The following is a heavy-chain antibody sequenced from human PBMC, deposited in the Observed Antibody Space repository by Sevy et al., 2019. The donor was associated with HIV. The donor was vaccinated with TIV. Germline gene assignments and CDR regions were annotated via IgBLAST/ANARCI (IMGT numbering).Heavy chain of an antibody. D-gene: IGHD2-8*01. V-gene: IGHV3-23*01. Sequence: GGSLRLSCAASGFTFSKYSMSWVRQPPGKGLEWVSTLSFGCGEINIADSVKGRFTISRDNSKSSVYLQMNNLRPEDTAVYYCAREGCTKPHDYWGQGTLVTASS. CDR2: LSFGCGEI. CDR3: AREGCTKPHDY. CDR1: GFTFSKYS. J-gene: IGHJ4*02.